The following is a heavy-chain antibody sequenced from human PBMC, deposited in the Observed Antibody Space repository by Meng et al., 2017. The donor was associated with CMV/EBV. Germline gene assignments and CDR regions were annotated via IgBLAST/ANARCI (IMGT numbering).Heavy chain of an antibody. Sequence: AASGFSFNYYFMGWLRQAPGKGLDWVSAIGGSGDKTYYADSVKGRFTISRDNSENTLYLQIHSLRAEDTARYYCAKGLFDTYWYFDLWGRGTLVTVSS. J-gene: IGHJ2*01. D-gene: IGHD3-9*01. CDR1: GFSFNYYF. CDR2: IGGSGDKT. V-gene: IGHV3-23*01. CDR3: AKGLFDTYWYFDL.